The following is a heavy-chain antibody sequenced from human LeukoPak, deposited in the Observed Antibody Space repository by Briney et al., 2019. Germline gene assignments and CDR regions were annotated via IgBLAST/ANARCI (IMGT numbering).Heavy chain of an antibody. Sequence: SETLSLTCTVSGGSISSYYWSWIRQPPGKGLEWIGYIYYGGSTNYSPSLKSRVTISVDTSKNQFSLKLSSVTAADTAVYYCARDSVYYDSSGYYSTELYFDYWGQGTLVTVSS. CDR1: GGSISSYY. CDR3: ARDSVYYDSSGYYSTELYFDY. V-gene: IGHV4-59*01. J-gene: IGHJ4*02. CDR2: IYYGGST. D-gene: IGHD3-22*01.